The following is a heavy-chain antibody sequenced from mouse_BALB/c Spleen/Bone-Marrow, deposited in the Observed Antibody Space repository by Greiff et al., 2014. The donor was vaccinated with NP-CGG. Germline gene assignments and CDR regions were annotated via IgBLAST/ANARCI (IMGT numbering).Heavy chain of an antibody. J-gene: IGHJ2*01. CDR2: IYPGDGDT. Sequence: QLQLTASVAELVRPGSSVKISCQSSGSVFSTYWVTWVKQRPGQGLEWIGQIYPGDGDTDFNGKFKDKATLTADESSNTAYMQLSSLTSEDSAVYFCARGGISVDYWGQGTTLTVSS. V-gene: IGHV1-80*01. CDR1: GSVFSTYW. CDR3: ARGGISVDY.